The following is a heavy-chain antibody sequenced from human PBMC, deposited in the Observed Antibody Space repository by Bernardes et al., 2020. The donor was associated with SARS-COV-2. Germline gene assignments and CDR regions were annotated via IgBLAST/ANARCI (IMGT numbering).Heavy chain of an antibody. CDR1: GFTFNNHA. D-gene: IGHD3-10*01. V-gene: IGHV3-23*01. J-gene: IGHJ4*02. CDR2: ISNRGGTT. Sequence: GGSLRLSCAASGFTFNNHAMIWVRQAPGKGLEWVAGISNRGGTTFYADAMKGRFAISRDNSKNTLSLHMNGLRADDTAVYYCVKVGYTMVQGVIPYSWGQGTLVTVSS. CDR3: VKVGYTMVQGVIPYS.